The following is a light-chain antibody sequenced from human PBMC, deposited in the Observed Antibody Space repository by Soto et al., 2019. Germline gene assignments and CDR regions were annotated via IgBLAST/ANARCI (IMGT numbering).Light chain of an antibody. CDR2: TNN. J-gene: IGLJ2*01. CDR3: AAWDDSLSGHVA. CDR1: SSNIGANP. Sequence: QSVLTQPPSASGTPGQTVTISCSGSSSNIGANPVNWYQHLPGTAPKLLIYTNNRRPSGVPDRFSGSKSATSASLAISGLQPVDEADYYCAAWDDSLSGHVALGGGTKVTVL. V-gene: IGLV1-44*01.